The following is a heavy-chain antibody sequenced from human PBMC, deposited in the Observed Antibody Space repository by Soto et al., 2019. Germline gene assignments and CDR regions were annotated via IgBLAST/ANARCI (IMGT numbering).Heavy chain of an antibody. D-gene: IGHD4-4*01. CDR3: ARRDYSNRELDY. J-gene: IGHJ4*02. CDR2: IYYSGST. Sequence: SETLSLTCTVSGGSISSSSYYWGWIRQPPGKGLEWIGSIYYSGSTYYNPSLKSRVTISADTSKNQFSLKLSSVTAADTAVYYCARRDYSNRELDYWGQGTLVPVSS. CDR1: GGSISSSSYY. V-gene: IGHV4-39*01.